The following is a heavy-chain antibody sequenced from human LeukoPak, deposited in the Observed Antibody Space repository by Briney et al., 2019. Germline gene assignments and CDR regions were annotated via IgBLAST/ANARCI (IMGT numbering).Heavy chain of an antibody. CDR1: GDSVSSNSDA. CDR2: TYHRSKWYN. CDR3: VRGPGYFDL. D-gene: IGHD3-16*01. V-gene: IGHV6-1*01. J-gene: IGHJ2*01. Sequence: SQTLSLTCAISGDSVSSNSDAWNWIRQSPSRDLEWLGRTYHRSKWYNDYAVSVKSRITINPDTSKNQFSLQLNSVTPEDTAVYYCVRGPGYFDLWGRGTLVTVSS.